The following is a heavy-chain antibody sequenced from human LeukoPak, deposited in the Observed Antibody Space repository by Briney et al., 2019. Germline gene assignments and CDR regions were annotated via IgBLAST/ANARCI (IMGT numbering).Heavy chain of an antibody. Sequence: PGASLRLSCAASGFTFSNYAMSWVRQAPGKGLEWVSAIVGSGGSTYYADSVKGRFSISRDKSKKTLFLQMNSLRVEDTALYYCSKWGDYDVLTGYYESDFWGQGTLVTVSS. D-gene: IGHD3-9*01. CDR2: IVGSGGST. CDR3: SKWGDYDVLTGYYESDF. CDR1: GFTFSNYA. V-gene: IGHV3-23*01. J-gene: IGHJ4*02.